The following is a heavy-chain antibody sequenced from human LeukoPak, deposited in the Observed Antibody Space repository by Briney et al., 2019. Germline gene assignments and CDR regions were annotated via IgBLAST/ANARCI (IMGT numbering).Heavy chain of an antibody. CDR3: AKDARSGWDLTFFDY. CDR2: TSYDGSNK. J-gene: IGHJ4*02. V-gene: IGHV3-30*18. Sequence: GGSLRLSCAASGFTFTDYGMHWVRQAPGKGLEWVAVTSYDGSNKYYADSVKGRFTISRDNSRNTLYLQMNSLRAEDTAVYYCAKDARSGWDLTFFDYWGQGTLVTVSS. CDR1: GFTFTDYG. D-gene: IGHD6-19*01.